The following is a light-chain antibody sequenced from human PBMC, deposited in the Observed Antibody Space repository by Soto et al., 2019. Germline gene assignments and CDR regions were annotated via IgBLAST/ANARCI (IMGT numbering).Light chain of an antibody. J-gene: IGKJ4*02. CDR1: QGISSW. Sequence: DIQMTQSPSSVSASVGDRVTITCRASQGISSWLAWYQQKPGKAPKLMIFTVSSLQSGVHSRFSGSGSGTDFPITISSLQPEDFSTDYCQQANSFPLTVGGGPEVEIK. CDR3: QQANSFPLT. V-gene: IGKV1-12*01. CDR2: TVS.